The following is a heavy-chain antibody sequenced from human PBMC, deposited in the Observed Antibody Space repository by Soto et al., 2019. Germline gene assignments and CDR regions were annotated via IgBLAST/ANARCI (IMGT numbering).Heavy chain of an antibody. CDR3: ARDYRGVGEEPGDAFDI. J-gene: IGHJ3*02. D-gene: IGHD3-10*01. V-gene: IGHV4-59*01. CDR2: IYYSGST. CDR1: GGSISSYY. Sequence: SETLSLTCTVSGGSISSYYWSWIRQPPGKGLEWIGYIYYSGSTNYNPSLKSRVTISVDTSKNQFSLKLSSVTAADTAVYYCARDYRGVGEEPGDAFDIWGQGTMVTVSS.